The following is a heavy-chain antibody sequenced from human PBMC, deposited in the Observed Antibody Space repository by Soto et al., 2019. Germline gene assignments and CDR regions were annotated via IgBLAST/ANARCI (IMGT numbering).Heavy chain of an antibody. D-gene: IGHD6-6*01. V-gene: IGHV3-23*01. J-gene: IGHJ4*02. Sequence: EVQLLESGGGLVQPGESLRLSCAASGFTFSSYAMSWVRQAPGKGLEWVSVISGSDDSTYYADSVKGRFTISRDNSKNTLYLQMNSLRVEDTAVYYCAKRSSSSTFDYRGQGTLVTVSS. CDR3: AKRSSSSTFDY. CDR1: GFTFSSYA. CDR2: ISGSDDST.